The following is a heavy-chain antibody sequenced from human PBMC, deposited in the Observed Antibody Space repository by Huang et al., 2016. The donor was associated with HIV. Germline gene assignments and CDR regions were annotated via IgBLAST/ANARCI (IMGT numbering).Heavy chain of an antibody. J-gene: IGHJ3*02. V-gene: IGHV3-30*03. Sequence: QLVESGGGVVQPGRSLRLSCAASGINFNTYGMHWVRQAQGKGLEWVAVISDVGSIQKYSDSVKGRFTISRDNPKNMLYLQMNSLRPEETAVYYCATWGLFGYGESVLPKDAFDIWGQGTMVTVSS. D-gene: IGHD4-17*01. CDR1: GINFNTYG. CDR3: ATWGLFGYGESVLPKDAFDI. CDR2: ISDVGSIQ.